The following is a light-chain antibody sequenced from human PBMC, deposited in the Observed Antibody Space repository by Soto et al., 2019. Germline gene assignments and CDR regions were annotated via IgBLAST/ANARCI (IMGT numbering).Light chain of an antibody. Sequence: DIVMTQSPDSLAVSLGERATINCKSSQNILYSSNNKNYITWYQQKPGQPPKVVIYWASTRESGVPDRFSGSGSVTNFTLTISSLQTEDVAVYYCQQYFSTPYTFGQGTKLEIK. CDR2: WAS. CDR1: QNILYSSNNKNY. CDR3: QQYFSTPYT. V-gene: IGKV4-1*01. J-gene: IGKJ2*01.